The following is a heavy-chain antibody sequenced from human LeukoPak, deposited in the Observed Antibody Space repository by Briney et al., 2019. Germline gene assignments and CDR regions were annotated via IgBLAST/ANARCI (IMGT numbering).Heavy chain of an antibody. CDR1: GFTFSSYA. CDR3: AKDAAGPEY. CDR2: IGAGGTFT. D-gene: IGHD6-13*01. J-gene: IGHJ4*02. Sequence: GASLRLSCTASGFTFSSYAMNWVRQAPGKGLEWVSGIGAGGTFTYYADSVKGRFTISRDNSKNTLYLQMNSLRAEDTAIYYCAKDAAGPEYWGQGTLVTVSS. V-gene: IGHV3-23*01.